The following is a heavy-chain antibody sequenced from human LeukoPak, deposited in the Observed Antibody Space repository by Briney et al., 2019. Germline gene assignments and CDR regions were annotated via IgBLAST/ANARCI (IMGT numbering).Heavy chain of an antibody. CDR2: ISPNSGGT. CDR1: GYTFTGYY. CDR3: ARGDCSIISRPFDP. Sequence: ASVKVSCKASGYTFTGYYIHWVRQAPGQGLEWMGWISPNSGGTKYAQNFQGRVTMTRDTSISTAYMELNRLRSDDTAVYYCARGDCSIISRPFDPWGQGTLVTVSS. V-gene: IGHV1-2*02. D-gene: IGHD2-2*01. J-gene: IGHJ5*02.